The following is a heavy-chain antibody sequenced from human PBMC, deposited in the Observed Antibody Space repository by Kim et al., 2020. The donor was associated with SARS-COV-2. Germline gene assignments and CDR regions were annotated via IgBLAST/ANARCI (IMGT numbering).Heavy chain of an antibody. D-gene: IGHD2-2*01. CDR3: ARDHVVPAATGDGFDY. J-gene: IGHJ4*02. V-gene: IGHV3-21*01. Sequence: SVKGRFTISRDNAKNSLYRQMNSLRAEDTAVYYCARDHVVPAATGDGFDYWGQGTLVTVSS.